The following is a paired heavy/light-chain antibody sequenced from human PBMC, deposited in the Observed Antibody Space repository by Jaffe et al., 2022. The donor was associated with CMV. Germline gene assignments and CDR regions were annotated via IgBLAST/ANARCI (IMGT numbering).Heavy chain of an antibody. Sequence: QVQLQESGPGLVKPSQTLSLTCTVSGGSISSGGYYWSWIRQHPGKGLEWIGYIYYSGSTYYNPSLKSRVTISVDTSKNQFSLKLSSVTAADTAVYYCARETWDLQPVNCTNGVCYIRWFDPWGQGTLVTVSS. D-gene: IGHD2-8*01. CDR2: IYYSGST. V-gene: IGHV4-31*03. CDR1: GGSISSGGYY. CDR3: ARETWDLQPVNCTNGVCYIRWFDP. J-gene: IGHJ5*02.
Light chain of an antibody. J-gene: IGKJ1*01. CDR3: QQSYSTLRA. V-gene: IGKV1-39*01. CDR2: AAS. CDR1: QSISSY. Sequence: DIQMTQSPSSLSASVGDRVTITCRASQSISSYLNWYQQKPGKAPKLLIYAASSLQSGVPSRFSGSGSGTDFTLTISSLQPEDFATYYCQQSYSTLRAFGQGTKVEIK.